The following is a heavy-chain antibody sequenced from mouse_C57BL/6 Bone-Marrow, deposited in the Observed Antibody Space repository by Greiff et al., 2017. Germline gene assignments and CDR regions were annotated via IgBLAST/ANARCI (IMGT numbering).Heavy chain of an antibody. CDR1: GFTFSDYY. CDR2: ISNGGGST. CDR3: ARPHYYGSAWFAY. J-gene: IGHJ3*01. Sequence: EVQVVESGGGLVQPGGSLKLSCAASGFTFSDYYMYWVRQTPEKRLEWVAYISNGGGSTYYPDTVKGRFTISRDNAKNTLYLQMSRLKSEDTAMYYCARPHYYGSAWFAYWGQGTLVTVSA. V-gene: IGHV5-12*01. D-gene: IGHD1-1*01.